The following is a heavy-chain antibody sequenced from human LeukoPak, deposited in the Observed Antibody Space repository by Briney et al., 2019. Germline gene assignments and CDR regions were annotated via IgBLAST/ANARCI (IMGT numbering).Heavy chain of an antibody. Sequence: PGGSLRLSCAASGFTFSSYAMHWVRQAPGKGLEWVSGISWNSGSIGYADSVKGRFTISRDNAKNSLYLQMNSLRAEDTALYYCAKGFGGGDYGYYYYYMDIWGKGTTVTVSS. J-gene: IGHJ6*03. CDR2: ISWNSGSI. V-gene: IGHV3-9*01. D-gene: IGHD4-17*01. CDR1: GFTFSSYA. CDR3: AKGFGGGDYGYYYYYMDI.